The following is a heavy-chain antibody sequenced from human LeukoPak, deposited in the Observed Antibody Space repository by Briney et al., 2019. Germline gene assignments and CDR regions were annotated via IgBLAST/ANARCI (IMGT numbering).Heavy chain of an antibody. CDR3: ARETAGSDDFDY. CDR1: GGSISSGDYY. D-gene: IGHD1-1*01. Sequence: SETLSLTCTVSGGSISSGDYYWSWIRQPPGKGLEWIGYIYYSGSTYYNPSLKSRVTISVDTSKNQLSLKLSSVTAADTAVYYCARETAGSDDFDYWGQGTLVTVSS. V-gene: IGHV4-30-4*01. J-gene: IGHJ4*02. CDR2: IYYSGST.